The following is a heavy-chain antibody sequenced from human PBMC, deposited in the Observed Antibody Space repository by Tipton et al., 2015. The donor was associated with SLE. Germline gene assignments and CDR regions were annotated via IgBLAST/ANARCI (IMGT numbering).Heavy chain of an antibody. D-gene: IGHD3-3*01. CDR2: ISPKTGNP. J-gene: IGHJ4*02. V-gene: IGHV7-4-1*02. CDR3: ARDMSDFWSGFRSYFDS. CDR1: GYTFRDYP. Sequence: QVQLVQSGSELRRPGASVKVSCKASGYTFRDYPIYWLRQAPGQGLEWMGWISPKTGNPTYAQGFTGRFVFSSNTAVSTAYLQINSLKTEDAAVYYCARDMSDFWSGFRSYFDSWGQGSLVTVSS.